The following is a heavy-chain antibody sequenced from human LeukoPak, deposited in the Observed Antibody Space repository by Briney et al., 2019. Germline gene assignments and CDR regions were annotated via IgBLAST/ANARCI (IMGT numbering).Heavy chain of an antibody. J-gene: IGHJ4*02. CDR1: GYTFTGYY. CDR3: ARDFSPPGIPSFDY. Sequence: GASVKVSCKASGYTFTGYYMHWVRQAPGQGLEWMGWINPNSGGTNYAQKFQGRVTMTRDTSISTAYMELSRLRSDDTAVYYCARDFSPPGIPSFDYWGQGTLVTVSS. D-gene: IGHD6-13*01. CDR2: INPNSGGT. V-gene: IGHV1-2*02.